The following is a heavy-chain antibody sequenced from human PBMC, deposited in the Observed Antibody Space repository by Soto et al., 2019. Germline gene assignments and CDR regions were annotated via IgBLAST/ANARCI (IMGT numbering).Heavy chain of an antibody. J-gene: IGHJ4*02. CDR2: IFGGSGVT. V-gene: IGHV3-23*01. Sequence: GGSLRLSCAVSGFTFSNYAVGWVRQAPGMGLEWVSSIFGGSGVTYYTDSVKGRFTISRDSSENTVYLQMNSLRAEDTALYYCAKYASKSSPHYLDSWGQGTLVTVSS. D-gene: IGHD2-2*01. CDR3: AKYASKSSPHYLDS. CDR1: GFTFSNYA.